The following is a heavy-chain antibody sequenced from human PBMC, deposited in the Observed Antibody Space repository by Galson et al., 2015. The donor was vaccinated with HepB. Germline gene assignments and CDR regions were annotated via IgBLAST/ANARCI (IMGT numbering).Heavy chain of an antibody. J-gene: IGHJ3*02. CDR2: IGSSSTHI. CDR3: AGGSGTYYLPQYAFDI. D-gene: IGHD3-10*01. Sequence: SLRLSCAASGFTFSDYYMSWIRQAPGKGLEWVSYIGSSSTHIYYADSVKGRFTISGDNAKNSLYLQMNSLRAEDTAVYYCAGGSGTYYLPQYAFDIWGHGTMVTVSS. V-gene: IGHV3-11*06. CDR1: GFTFSDYY.